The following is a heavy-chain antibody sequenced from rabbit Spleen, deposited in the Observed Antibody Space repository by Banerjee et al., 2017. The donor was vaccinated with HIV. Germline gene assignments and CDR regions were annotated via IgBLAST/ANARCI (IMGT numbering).Heavy chain of an antibody. Sequence: QSLEESGGDLVKPGASLTLTCTASGFSFNNNYYMCWVRQAPGKGLEWIGCIYIGSGNTYYASWAKGRFTISKTSSTTVTLQMTSLTVADTATYFCARDTGTSFSSYGMDLWGPGTLVTVS. V-gene: IGHV1S40*01. D-gene: IGHD7-1*01. CDR1: GFSFNNNYY. CDR3: ARDTGTSFSSYGMDL. CDR2: IYIGSGNT. J-gene: IGHJ6*01.